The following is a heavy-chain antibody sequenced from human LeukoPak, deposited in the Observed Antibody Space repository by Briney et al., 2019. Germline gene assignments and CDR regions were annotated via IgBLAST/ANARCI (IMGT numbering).Heavy chain of an antibody. CDR1: GFTFSSYA. CDR2: ISYDGSNK. Sequence: GRSLRLSCAASGFTFSSYAMHWVRQAPGKGLEWVAVISYDGSNKYYADSVKGRFTISRDNSKNTLYLQMNSLGAEDTAVYYCAKLKWLSFDYWGQGTLVTVS. J-gene: IGHJ4*02. CDR3: AKLKWLSFDY. V-gene: IGHV3-30*04. D-gene: IGHD3-22*01.